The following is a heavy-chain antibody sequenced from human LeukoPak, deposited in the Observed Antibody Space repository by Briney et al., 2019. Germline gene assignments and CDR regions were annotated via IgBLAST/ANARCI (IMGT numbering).Heavy chain of an antibody. CDR3: AREHKRYSSGWYDY. CDR2: IIPIFGTA. Sequence: SVKVSCKASGGTFSSYAISWVRQAPGQGLEWMGGIIPIFGTANYAQKLQGRVTMTTDTSTSTAYMELRSLRSDDTAVYYCAREHKRYSSGWYDYWGQGTLVTVSS. CDR1: GGTFSSYA. J-gene: IGHJ4*02. D-gene: IGHD6-19*01. V-gene: IGHV1-69*05.